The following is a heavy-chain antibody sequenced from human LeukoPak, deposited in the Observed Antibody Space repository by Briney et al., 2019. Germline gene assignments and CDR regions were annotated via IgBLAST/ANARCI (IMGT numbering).Heavy chain of an antibody. CDR3: ARRVVVPAAPYYFDY. D-gene: IGHD2-2*01. J-gene: IGHJ4*02. Sequence: GGSLRLSCTASGFTVSSNWMSWVRQAPGKGLEWVANVNQDESQKYYVDSVKGRFTISKDNAKNSLNLQMNSLRAEDTGVYYCARRVVVPAAPYYFDYWGQGTLVTVSS. CDR1: GFTVSSNW. CDR2: VNQDESQK. V-gene: IGHV3-7*01.